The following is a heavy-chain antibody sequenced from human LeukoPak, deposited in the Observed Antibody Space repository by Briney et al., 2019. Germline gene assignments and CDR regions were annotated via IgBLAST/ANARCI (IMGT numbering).Heavy chain of an antibody. Sequence: GGSLRLSCAASGFTFSSYAMHWVRQAPGKGLEWVAVISYDGSNKYYADSMKGRFTISRDNSKNTLYLQMNSLRAEDTAVYYCARGGYSYGSVKDFDYWGQGTLVTVSS. CDR3: ARGGYSYGSVKDFDY. D-gene: IGHD5-18*01. J-gene: IGHJ4*02. V-gene: IGHV3-30-3*01. CDR1: GFTFSSYA. CDR2: ISYDGSNK.